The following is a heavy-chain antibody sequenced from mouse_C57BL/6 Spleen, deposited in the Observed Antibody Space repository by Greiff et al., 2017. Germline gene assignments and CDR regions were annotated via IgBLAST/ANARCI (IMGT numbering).Heavy chain of an antibody. CDR1: GFNIKDDY. V-gene: IGHV14-4*01. Sequence: LQQSGAELVRPGASVKLSCTASGFNIKDDYMHWVKQRPEQGLEWIGWIDPENGDTEYASKFQGKATITADTSSNTAYLQLSSLTSEDTAVYYCTGGYYAMDYWGQGTSVTVSS. CDR3: TGGYYAMDY. J-gene: IGHJ4*01. CDR2: IDPENGDT.